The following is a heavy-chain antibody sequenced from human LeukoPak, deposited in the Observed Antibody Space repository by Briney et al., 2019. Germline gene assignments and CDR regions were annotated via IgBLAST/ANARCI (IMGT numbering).Heavy chain of an antibody. CDR1: GFIFNNYA. D-gene: IGHD6-19*01. CDR2: ISWNSGSI. V-gene: IGHV3-9*01. Sequence: GGSLRLSCAGSGFIFNNYAMHWVRQPPGKGLEWVSGISWNSGSIDYADSVKGRFTISRDNAKNSLYLQMNSLRVEDTAFYYCAKDNRRHYTSGPNPDSLHWGQGALVTVST. CDR3: AKDNRRHYTSGPNPDSLH. J-gene: IGHJ4*02.